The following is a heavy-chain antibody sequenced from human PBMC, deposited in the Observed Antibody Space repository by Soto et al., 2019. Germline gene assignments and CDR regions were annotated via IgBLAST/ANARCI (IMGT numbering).Heavy chain of an antibody. CDR3: AKNSAATIRVGFDY. J-gene: IGHJ4*02. D-gene: IGHD5-12*01. V-gene: IGHV3-23*01. Sequence: EVQLLESGGGLVQPGGSLRLSCAASGFTFATYTMSWVRQTPGKGLEWVSAITGSDGRTYYADSVKGRFTIFRDNSKNTLYLQMNSLGAEDTAVYYCAKNSAATIRVGFDYWGQGTLVTVSS. CDR1: GFTFATYT. CDR2: ITGSDGRT.